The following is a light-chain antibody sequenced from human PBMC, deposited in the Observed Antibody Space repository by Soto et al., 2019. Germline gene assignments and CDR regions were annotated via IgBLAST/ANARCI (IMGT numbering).Light chain of an antibody. CDR3: AAWDDSRNGVV. CDR1: SSNIGDYH. CDR2: RSH. V-gene: IGLV1-44*01. J-gene: IGLJ2*01. Sequence: QSVLTQPPSASGTPGQRVTISCSGSSSNIGDYHVHWYQQLPGAAPKVLIHRSHQRPSGVPARFSGSKSGTSASLAISGLQSEDEDADYCAAWDDSRNGVVFGGGTKLTVL.